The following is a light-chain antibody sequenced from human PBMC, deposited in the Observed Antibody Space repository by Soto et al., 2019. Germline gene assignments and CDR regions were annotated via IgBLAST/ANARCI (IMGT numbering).Light chain of an antibody. CDR2: SAS. Sequence: EIVLTQSPGTLSLSPGERATLSCRASQGVSSSYLAWYQQKPGHTPRLLIYSASIGATGTPARFSGSGSGSDFTLTISSLQSEDFAVYYCQQYNKWPLTFGPGTKVDIK. V-gene: IGKV3-15*01. CDR1: QGVSSSY. CDR3: QQYNKWPLT. J-gene: IGKJ3*01.